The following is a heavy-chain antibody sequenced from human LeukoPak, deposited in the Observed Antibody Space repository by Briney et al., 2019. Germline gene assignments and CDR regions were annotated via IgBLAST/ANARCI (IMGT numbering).Heavy chain of an antibody. CDR3: ARDLMGCSSTSCYEQFDY. J-gene: IGHJ4*02. D-gene: IGHD2-2*01. V-gene: IGHV3-66*02. Sequence: PGGSLRLSCAASGFTFSSYAMSWVRQAPGKGLEWVSVIYSGGSTYYADSVKGRFTISRDNSKNTLYLQMNSLRAEDTAVYYYARDLMGCSSTSCYEQFDYWGQGTLVTVSS. CDR1: GFTFSSYA. CDR2: IYSGGST.